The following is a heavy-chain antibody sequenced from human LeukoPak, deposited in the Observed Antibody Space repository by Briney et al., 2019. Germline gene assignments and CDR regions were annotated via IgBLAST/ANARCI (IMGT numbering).Heavy chain of an antibody. J-gene: IGHJ5*02. Sequence: ASVKVSCKASGGTFSSYAISWVRQAPGKGLEWMGGFDPEDGETIYAQKFQGRVTMTEDTSTDTAYMELSSLRSEDTAVYYCATPRFRSHDRRVDNWFDPWGQGTLVTVSS. CDR3: ATPRFRSHDRRVDNWFDP. CDR2: FDPEDGET. CDR1: GGTFSSYA. D-gene: IGHD2-15*01. V-gene: IGHV1-24*01.